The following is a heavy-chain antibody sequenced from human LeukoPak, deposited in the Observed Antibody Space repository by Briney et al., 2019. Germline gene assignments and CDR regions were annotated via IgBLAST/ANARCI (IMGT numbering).Heavy chain of an antibody. CDR3: ARAVVVTALDY. Sequence: GGSLRLSCAASGLTFNTYSMNWVRQAQGKGLKWVSSITSSSNYMYYADSVRGRFTISRDNAKNSLYLQMNSLRAEDTAVYYCARAVVVTALDYWGQGTLVTVSS. D-gene: IGHD2-21*02. CDR1: GLTFNTYS. CDR2: ITSSSNYM. V-gene: IGHV3-21*01. J-gene: IGHJ4*02.